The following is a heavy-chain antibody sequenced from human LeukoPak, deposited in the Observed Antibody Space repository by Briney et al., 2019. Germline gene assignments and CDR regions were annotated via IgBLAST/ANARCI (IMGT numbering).Heavy chain of an antibody. J-gene: IGHJ6*02. V-gene: IGHV4-4*07. CDR2: IYSSGST. Sequence: PSETLSLTCTASGGSISSYYWSWVRQPAGKGLEWIGRIYSSGSTNYHPSLKSRFTMSVDTSKNPLSLKLSSLTAADTAVYYCARDYGMVRGVDYYYYGMDVWGQGTTVTVSS. CDR1: GGSISSYY. D-gene: IGHD3-10*01. CDR3: ARDYGMVRGVDYYYYGMDV.